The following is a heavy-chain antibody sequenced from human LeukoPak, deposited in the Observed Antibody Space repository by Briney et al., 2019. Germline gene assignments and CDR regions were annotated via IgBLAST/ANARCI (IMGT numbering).Heavy chain of an antibody. CDR1: GFTVSSNS. V-gene: IGHV3-53*01. CDR2: IYSDNT. CDR3: AKVPNPQFIAAPIDY. Sequence: PGGSLRLSCTVSGFTVSSNSMSWVRQAPGKGLEWVSFIYSDNTHYSDSVKGRFTISRDNSKNTLYLQMNSLRAEDTAVYYCAKVPNPQFIAAPIDYWGQGTLVTVSS. D-gene: IGHD6-6*01. J-gene: IGHJ4*02.